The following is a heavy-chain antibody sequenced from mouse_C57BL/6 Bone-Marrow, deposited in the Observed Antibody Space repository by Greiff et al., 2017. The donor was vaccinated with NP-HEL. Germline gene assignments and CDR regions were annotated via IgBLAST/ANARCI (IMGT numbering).Heavy chain of an antibody. CDR2: IRSKSNNYAT. Sequence: EVQLVESGGGLVQPKGSLKLSCAASGFSFNTYAMNWVRQAPGKGLEWVARIRSKSNNYATYYADSVKDRFTISRDDSESMLYLQMNNLKTEDTAMYYCVRHSDYDDLDYWGQGTTLTVSS. J-gene: IGHJ2*01. V-gene: IGHV10-1*01. CDR3: VRHSDYDDLDY. CDR1: GFSFNTYA. D-gene: IGHD2-4*01.